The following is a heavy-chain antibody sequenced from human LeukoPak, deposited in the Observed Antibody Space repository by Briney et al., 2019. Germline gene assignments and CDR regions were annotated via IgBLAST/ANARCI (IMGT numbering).Heavy chain of an antibody. CDR3: ARGRGIAARPRYFDY. CDR2: INHSGST. CDR1: GGSFSGYY. Sequence: SETLSLTCAVYGGSFSGYYWSWIRQPPGKGLEWIGEINHSGSTNYNPSLKSRVTISVDTSKNQFSLKLSSVTAADTALYYCARGRGIAARPRYFDYWGQGTLVTVSS. J-gene: IGHJ4*02. D-gene: IGHD6-6*01. V-gene: IGHV4-34*01.